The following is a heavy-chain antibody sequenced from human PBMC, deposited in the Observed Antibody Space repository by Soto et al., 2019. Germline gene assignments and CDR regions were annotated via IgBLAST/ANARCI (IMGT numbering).Heavy chain of an antibody. V-gene: IGHV1-3*01. CDR3: ASHTMVRGVVDY. CDR1: GYTFTSYA. Sequence: EASVKVSCKASGYTFTSYAMHWVRQAPGQRLEWMGWINAGNGNTKYSQKFQGRVTITRDTSASTAYMELSSLRSEDTAVYYCASHTMVRGVVDYWGQGTLVTVSS. J-gene: IGHJ4*02. D-gene: IGHD3-10*01. CDR2: INAGNGNT.